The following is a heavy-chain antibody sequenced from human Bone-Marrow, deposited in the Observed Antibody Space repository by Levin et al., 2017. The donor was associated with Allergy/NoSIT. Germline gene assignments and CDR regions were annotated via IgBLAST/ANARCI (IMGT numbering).Heavy chain of an antibody. D-gene: IGHD3-10*01. CDR3: ARPNYYGSGSHSSFDP. J-gene: IGHJ5*02. Sequence: GESLKISCKGSGYNFGSYWINWVRQMPGKGPEWMGRIDPTDSYTNYNPSFQGHVTMSVDKSINTAYLQWSSLKASDTAMYYCARPNYYGSGSHSSFDPWGQGTLVTVSS. V-gene: IGHV5-10-1*01. CDR2: IDPTDSYT. CDR1: GYNFGSYW.